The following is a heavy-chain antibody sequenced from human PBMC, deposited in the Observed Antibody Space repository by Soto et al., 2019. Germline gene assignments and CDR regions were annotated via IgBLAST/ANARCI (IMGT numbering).Heavy chain of an antibody. Sequence: GALSLSCAAAGLTFSNAWMGWVRQAPGRGLEWVGCIKSETDGGTTDYAAPVKGRFTISRDDSKNTLYLQMNSLKNEDTAVYYCTTGHPPPWELMAAPPFSTYYYGMDVWGQGTTVTVSS. J-gene: IGHJ6*02. CDR1: GLTFSNAW. CDR3: TTGHPPPWELMAAPPFSTYYYGMDV. CDR2: IKSETDGGTT. D-gene: IGHD1-26*01. V-gene: IGHV3-15*01.